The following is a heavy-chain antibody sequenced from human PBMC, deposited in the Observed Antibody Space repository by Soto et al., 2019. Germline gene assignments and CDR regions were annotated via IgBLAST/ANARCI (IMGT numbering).Heavy chain of an antibody. J-gene: IGHJ4*02. CDR1: RFTFTDAW. V-gene: IGHV3-15*01. CDR3: TTARWFTYYFDY. CDR2: IKAKGDGATT. D-gene: IGHD3-9*01. Sequence: EVQLVESGGGLVKPGGSLRLSCAASRFTFTDAWMSWVRQAPGKGLEWVGRIKAKGDGATTDYAAPVKGRFTISRXXSKNTLYLQMNSLKTEDTAVYYCTTARWFTYYFDYWGQGTLVTVSS.